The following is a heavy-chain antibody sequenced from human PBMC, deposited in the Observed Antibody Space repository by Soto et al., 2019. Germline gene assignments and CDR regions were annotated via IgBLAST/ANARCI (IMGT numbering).Heavy chain of an antibody. CDR3: AKDRDYYDSSGYYMSWFDP. CDR2: ISGSGGST. CDR1: GFTFSRYA. J-gene: IGHJ5*02. Sequence: GGSLRLSCAASGFTFSRYAMSWVRQAPGKGLEWVSAISGSGGSTYYADSVKGRFTISRGNSKNTLYLQMNSLRAEDTAVYYCAKDRDYYDSSGYYMSWFDPWGQGTLVTVSS. V-gene: IGHV3-23*01. D-gene: IGHD3-22*01.